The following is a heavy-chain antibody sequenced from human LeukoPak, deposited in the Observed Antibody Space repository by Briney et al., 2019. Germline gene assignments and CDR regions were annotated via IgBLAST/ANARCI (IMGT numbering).Heavy chain of an antibody. CDR1: GFTFSSYD. V-gene: IGHV3-13*01. CDR3: ARSNYCSGGSCYSGNWSNP. CDR2: IGTAGDT. J-gene: IGHJ5*02. Sequence: GGSLRLSCAASGFTFSSYDMHWVRQATGKGLEWVSAIGTAGDTYYPGSVKGRFTISRENAKNSLYLQMNSLRAGDTAVYYCARSNYCSGGSCYSGNWSNPWGQGTLVTVSS. D-gene: IGHD2-15*01.